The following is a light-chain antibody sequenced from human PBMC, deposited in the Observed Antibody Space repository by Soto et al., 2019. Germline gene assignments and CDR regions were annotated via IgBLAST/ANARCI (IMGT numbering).Light chain of an antibody. CDR2: NNN. J-gene: IGLJ3*02. Sequence: QSVLTQPPSVSGAPGQSVTISCTGSISNIGAGYDVHWYQQLPGTAPKLLIYNNNNRPSGVPDRFSGSKSGTSASLAITGLQAEDEADYYGQSYDSSLSGSVFGGGTKVTVL. CDR3: QSYDSSLSGSV. CDR1: ISNIGAGYD. V-gene: IGLV1-40*01.